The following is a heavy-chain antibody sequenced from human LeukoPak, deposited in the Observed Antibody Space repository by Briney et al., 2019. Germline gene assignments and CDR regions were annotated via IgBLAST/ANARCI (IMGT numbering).Heavy chain of an antibody. V-gene: IGHV1-2*06. Sequence: ASVTVSCTASGYTFTSYYMHWVRQAPGQGLEWMGRINPNSGGTNYAQKFQGRVTMTRDTSISTAYMELSRLRSDDTAVYYCARAFTGWNYDSSGYWGQGTLVTVSS. CDR3: ARAFTGWNYDSSGY. CDR1: GYTFTSYY. CDR2: INPNSGGT. J-gene: IGHJ4*02. D-gene: IGHD3-22*01.